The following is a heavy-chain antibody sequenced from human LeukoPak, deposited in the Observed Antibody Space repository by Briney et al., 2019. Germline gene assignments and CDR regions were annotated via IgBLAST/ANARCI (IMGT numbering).Heavy chain of an antibody. CDR3: AMEGRGYCSSTSCYPGHYFDY. CDR1: GFTFSSYA. V-gene: IGHV3-23*01. CDR2: ISGSGGST. J-gene: IGHJ4*02. D-gene: IGHD2-2*01. Sequence: GGSLRLSCAASGFTFSSYAMSWVRQAPGKGLEWVSAISGSGGSTYYADSVKGRFTISRDNSEKTLYLQMNSLRAEDTAVYYCAMEGRGYCSSTSCYPGHYFDYWGQGTLVTVSS.